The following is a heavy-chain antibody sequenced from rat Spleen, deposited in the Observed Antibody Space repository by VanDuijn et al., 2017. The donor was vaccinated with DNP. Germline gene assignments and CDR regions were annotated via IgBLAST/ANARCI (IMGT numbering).Heavy chain of an antibody. Sequence: EVQLVESGGGLVQPGRSLKLSCAASGFTFSDYNMAWVRQAPKKGLEWVATISYDGSRTYYRDSVKGRFTISRDNAKTTLYLQMDSLRSEDAATYYCVRHDESSDYWGQGVMVTVSS. CDR3: VRHDESSDY. CDR1: GFTFSDYN. J-gene: IGHJ2*01. V-gene: IGHV5-7*01. D-gene: IGHD1-12*01. CDR2: ISYDGSRT.